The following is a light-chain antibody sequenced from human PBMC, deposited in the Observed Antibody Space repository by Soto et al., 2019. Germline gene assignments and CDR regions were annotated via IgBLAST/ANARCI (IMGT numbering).Light chain of an antibody. CDR3: LEDYNYPYT. CDR1: QGIRKD. CDR2: AAS. Sequence: AIQMTHSPSSLSASVGDRVTITCRASQGIRKDLDWYQRKPGTAPKNLIYAASSLQSGVPSGFSGSGCGTDFTLTISSLQPEDFAAYYCLEDYNYPYTSAQGTNLKIK. V-gene: IGKV1-6*01. J-gene: IGKJ2*01.